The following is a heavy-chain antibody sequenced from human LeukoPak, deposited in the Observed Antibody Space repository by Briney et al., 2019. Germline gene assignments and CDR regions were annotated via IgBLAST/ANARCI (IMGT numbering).Heavy chain of an antibody. Sequence: PGGSLRLSCAASGFTFSSYSMNWVRQAPGKGLEWVSSISSSSSYIYYADSVKGRFTISRDNSKNTLYLQMNSLRAEDTAVYYCAKASWLALYYFDYWGQGTLVTVSS. CDR1: GFTFSSYS. CDR3: AKASWLALYYFDY. V-gene: IGHV3-21*01. J-gene: IGHJ4*02. D-gene: IGHD6-19*01. CDR2: ISSSSSYI.